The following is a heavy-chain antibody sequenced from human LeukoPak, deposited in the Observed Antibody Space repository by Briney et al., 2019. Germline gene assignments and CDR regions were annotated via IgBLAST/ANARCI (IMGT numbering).Heavy chain of an antibody. CDR3: ARDHCSGGSCYSFWFDP. CDR2: INSGGSST. CDR1: GFTFSSYW. Sequence: PGGSLRLSCAASGFTFSSYWMHWVRQAPGKGLVWVSRINSGGSSTSYADSVKGRFTISRDNAKNSLYLQMNSLRAEDTAVYYCARDHCSGGSCYSFWFDPWGQGTLVTVSS. V-gene: IGHV3-74*01. J-gene: IGHJ5*02. D-gene: IGHD2-15*01.